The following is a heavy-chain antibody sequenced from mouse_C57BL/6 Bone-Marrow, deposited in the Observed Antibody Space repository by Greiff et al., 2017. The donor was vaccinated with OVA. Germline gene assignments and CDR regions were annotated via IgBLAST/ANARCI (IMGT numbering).Heavy chain of an antibody. V-gene: IGHV2-2*01. CDR3: ARNAPSYFDY. Sequence: QVHVQQSGPGLVQPSQSLSITCTVSGFSLTSYGVHWVRQSPGKGLEWLGVIWSGGSTDYNAAFISRLSISKDNAKSQVFFKMNSLQADDTAIYYCARNAPSYFDYWGQGTTLTVSS. J-gene: IGHJ2*01. CDR1: GFSLTSYG. CDR2: IWSGGST.